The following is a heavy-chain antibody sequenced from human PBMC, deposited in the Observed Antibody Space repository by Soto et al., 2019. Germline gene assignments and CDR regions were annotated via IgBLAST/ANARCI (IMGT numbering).Heavy chain of an antibody. J-gene: IGHJ3*02. Sequence: EVQLVKSGGGLVQPGGSLRLSCAASGFTFDDYAMHWVGQAPGKGREWVSGISWNSDNIVYADSVKGRFTISRDNAKNSLYLQMNSLRAEDTALYYCAKDLYSNYGDAFDIWGQGTMVTVSS. CDR3: AKDLYSNYGDAFDI. V-gene: IGHV3-9*01. D-gene: IGHD4-4*01. CDR1: GFTFDDYA. CDR2: ISWNSDNI.